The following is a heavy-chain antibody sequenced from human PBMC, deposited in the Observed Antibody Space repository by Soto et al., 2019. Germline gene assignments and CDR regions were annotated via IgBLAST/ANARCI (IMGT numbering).Heavy chain of an antibody. J-gene: IGHJ4*02. CDR3: ARAVYYFWSGYFDY. Sequence: GASVKVSCKASGYTFTSYAMHWMRQAPGQRLEWMGWINAGNGNTKYSQKFQGRVTITRDTSASTAYMELSSLRSEDTAVYYCARAVYYFWSGYFDYWGQGTLVTVSS. V-gene: IGHV1-3*01. CDR2: INAGNGNT. D-gene: IGHD3-3*01. CDR1: GYTFTSYA.